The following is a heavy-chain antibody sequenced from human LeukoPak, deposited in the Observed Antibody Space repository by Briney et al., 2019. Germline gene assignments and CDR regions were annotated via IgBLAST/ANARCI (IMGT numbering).Heavy chain of an antibody. J-gene: IGHJ6*02. CDR3: ARADYYYDSSGYFVYGMDV. CDR1: GGSISSSGYS. Sequence: SETLSLTCAVSGGSISSSGYSWSWIRQPPGNGLEWIGYIYHSGSTYYNPSLKSRVTISVDRSKNQFSLKLSSVTAADTAVYYCARADYYYDSSGYFVYGMDVWGQGTTVTVSS. CDR2: IYHSGST. V-gene: IGHV4-30-2*01. D-gene: IGHD3-22*01.